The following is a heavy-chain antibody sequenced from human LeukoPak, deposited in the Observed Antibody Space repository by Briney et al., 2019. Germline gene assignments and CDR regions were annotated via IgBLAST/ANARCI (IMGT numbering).Heavy chain of an antibody. CDR3: AIGSGYYYGDDAFDI. D-gene: IGHD3-22*01. J-gene: IGHJ3*02. Sequence: SETLSLTCTVSGGSLSSSSYYWGWIRQPPGKGLGWIGSIFYSGSTYYNPSLQSRVTISVDTSKNQFSLKLSSVTAADTAVYYCAIGSGYYYGDDAFDIWGQGTMVTVSS. CDR1: GGSLSSSSYY. CDR2: IFYSGST. V-gene: IGHV4-39*01.